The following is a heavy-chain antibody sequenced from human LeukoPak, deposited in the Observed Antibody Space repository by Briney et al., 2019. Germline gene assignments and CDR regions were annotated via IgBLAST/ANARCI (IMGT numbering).Heavy chain of an antibody. Sequence: PGGSLRLSCAASGFTFEDYCMSWVCQAPGKGLEWVASIKEDGSETYYVDSVKGRFTISRDNAKNSLYLQMNSLRAEDTAVYYCARDLHPRYYLPDYWGQGTLVTVSS. V-gene: IGHV3-7*01. CDR2: IKEDGSET. CDR1: GFTFEDYC. D-gene: IGHD1-26*01. CDR3: ARDLHPRYYLPDY. J-gene: IGHJ4*02.